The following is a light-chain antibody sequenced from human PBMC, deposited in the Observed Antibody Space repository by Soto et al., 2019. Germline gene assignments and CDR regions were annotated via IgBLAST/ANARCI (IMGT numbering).Light chain of an antibody. CDR3: QQYMSSVT. J-gene: IGKJ1*01. CDR1: QSVDTTF. Sequence: EIVLTQSPGSLSLSPGQRATLSCRASQSVDTTFFAWYQKKPGQAPRLLIYVASKRATGIPDRFSGSGSGTDFTLIISRLEPEDVAVYYCQQYMSSVTFGQGTKVEIK. CDR2: VAS. V-gene: IGKV3-20*01.